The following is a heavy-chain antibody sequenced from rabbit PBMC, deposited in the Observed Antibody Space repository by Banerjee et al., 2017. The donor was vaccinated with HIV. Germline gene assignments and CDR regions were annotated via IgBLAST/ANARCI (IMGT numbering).Heavy chain of an antibody. Sequence: QEQLEESGGDLVKPEGSLTLTCTASGFTVSDSYWICWVRQAPGKGLEWIACIYADSGSTSYATWAKGRFTVSKTSSTTVTLQMTSLTAADTATYFCARDRYAGSSYNLWGPGTLVTVS. D-gene: IGHD8-1*01. CDR2: IYADSGST. V-gene: IGHV1S45*01. CDR3: ARDRYAGSSYNL. CDR1: GFTVSDSYW. J-gene: IGHJ4*01.